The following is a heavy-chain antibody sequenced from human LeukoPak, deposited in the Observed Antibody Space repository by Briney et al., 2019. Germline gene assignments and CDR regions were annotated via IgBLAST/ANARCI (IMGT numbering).Heavy chain of an antibody. V-gene: IGHV1-18*01. CDR3: ARDPPGLYYFDY. J-gene: IGHJ4*01. CDR1: GYTFASYG. Sequence: ASVKVSCKASGYTFASYGISWVRQAPGQGLEWMGWINAYNAKTDYARKVQGRVTMTTDTSTNTAYMELRSLRSDDTAVYYCARDPPGLYYFDYWGHGTLVTVSS. D-gene: IGHD4/OR15-4a*01. CDR2: INAYNAKT.